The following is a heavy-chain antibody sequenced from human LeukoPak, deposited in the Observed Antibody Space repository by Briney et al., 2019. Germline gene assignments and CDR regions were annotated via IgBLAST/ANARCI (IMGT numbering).Heavy chain of an antibody. CDR1: GGSFSGYY. CDR2: INHSGST. CDR3: AGEASGFDP. Sequence: PSETLSLTCAVYGGSFSGYYWSWIRQPPGKGLEWIGEINHSGSTNYNPSLKSRVTISVDTSKNQFSLKLSSVTAADTAVYYCAGEASGFDPWGQGTLVTVSS. J-gene: IGHJ5*02. V-gene: IGHV4-34*01.